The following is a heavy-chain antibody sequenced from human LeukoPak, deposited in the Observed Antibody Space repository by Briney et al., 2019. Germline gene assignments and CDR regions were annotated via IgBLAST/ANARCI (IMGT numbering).Heavy chain of an antibody. Sequence: GGSLRLSCAASGFTFSSYSMNWVRQAPGKGLEWVSYISSSSSTIYYADSVKGRFTISRDNDKNSLYLQMNSLRDEDTAVYYCAIDSSGYYYYFDYWGQGTLVTVSS. J-gene: IGHJ4*02. V-gene: IGHV3-48*02. D-gene: IGHD3-22*01. CDR1: GFTFSSYS. CDR2: ISSSSSTI. CDR3: AIDSSGYYYYFDY.